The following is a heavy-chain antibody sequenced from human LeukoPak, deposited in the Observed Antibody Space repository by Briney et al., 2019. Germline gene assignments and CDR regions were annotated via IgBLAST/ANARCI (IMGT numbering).Heavy chain of an antibody. Sequence: SETLSLTCTVSGGSISSSRHYWGWIRQPPGKGLEWIGSIDYSGSTYHNPSLKSRVTISVDTSKNQFSLKLSSVTAADTAVYYCARQGITIFGVATKRRGWFDPWGQGTLVTVSS. CDR3: ARQGITIFGVATKRRGWFDP. D-gene: IGHD3-3*01. J-gene: IGHJ5*02. V-gene: IGHV4-39*07. CDR2: IDYSGST. CDR1: GGSISSSRHY.